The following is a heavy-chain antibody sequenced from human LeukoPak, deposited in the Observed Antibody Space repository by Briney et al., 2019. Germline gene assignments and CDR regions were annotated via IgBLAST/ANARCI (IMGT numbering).Heavy chain of an antibody. D-gene: IGHD3-9*01. V-gene: IGHV3-48*03. CDR1: GFTFSSNW. J-gene: IGHJ3*02. CDR2: ISSSGSTI. CDR3: ARGYVLRYFDWLPYDAFDI. Sequence: GGSLRLSCAASGFTFSSNWMDWVRQAPGKGLEWVPYISSSGSTIYYADSVKGRFTISRDNAKNSLYLQMNSLRAEDTAVYYCARGYVLRYFDWLPYDAFDIWGQGTMVTVSS.